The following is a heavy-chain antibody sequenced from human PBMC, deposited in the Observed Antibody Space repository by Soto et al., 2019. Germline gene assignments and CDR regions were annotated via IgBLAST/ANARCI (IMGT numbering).Heavy chain of an antibody. V-gene: IGHV5-10-1*01. Sequence: PGESLKISCKGSGYSFTSYWISWVRQMPGKGLEWMGRIDPSDSYTNYSPSFQGHVTISADKSISTAYLQWSSLKASDTAMYYCASSIAAARGSDYWGQVPLVTVSS. J-gene: IGHJ4*02. D-gene: IGHD6-13*01. CDR2: IDPSDSYT. CDR3: ASSIAAARGSDY. CDR1: GYSFTSYW.